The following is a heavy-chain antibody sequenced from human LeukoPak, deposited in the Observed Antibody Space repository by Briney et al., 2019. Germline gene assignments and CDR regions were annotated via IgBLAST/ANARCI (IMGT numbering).Heavy chain of an antibody. J-gene: IGHJ5*02. V-gene: IGHV4-61*05. CDR1: GDSISSLYWSSLSSSY. Sequence: PSETLSLTCIVSGDSISSLYWSSLSSSYWRWIRQPPGKGLEWIGYISYSGRTNYNSSLNSRVTISVDTSKNQFSLKLSSVTAAHTAVYYCARLPLRNWFDPWGQGTLVTVSS. CDR2: ISYSGRT. CDR3: ARLPLRNWFDP.